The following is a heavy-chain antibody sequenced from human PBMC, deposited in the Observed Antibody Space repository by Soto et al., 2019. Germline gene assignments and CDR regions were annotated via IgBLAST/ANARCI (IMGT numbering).Heavy chain of an antibody. CDR1: GYTFTSYY. D-gene: IGHD2-8*01. Sequence: SVKGSCKASGYTFTSYYMHWGRQAPVQGLEWMGIINPSGGSTSYAQKFQGRVTMTRDTSTSTVYMELSSLRSEDTAVYYCARTWYCTNGVCPFDYWGQGTLVTV. CDR2: INPSGGST. CDR3: ARTWYCTNGVCPFDY. V-gene: IGHV1-46*01. J-gene: IGHJ4*02.